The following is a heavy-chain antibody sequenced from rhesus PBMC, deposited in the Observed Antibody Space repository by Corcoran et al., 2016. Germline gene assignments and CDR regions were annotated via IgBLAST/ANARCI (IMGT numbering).Heavy chain of an antibody. Sequence: QLQLQESGPGLVKPSETLSVTCAVSGGSISSSYGSWIRQAPGKGLEWIGYIYGSRSRTNYNPSLKSRVTMSLDTSKNQLSLKLSSVTTADTAVCYCARHLGSYYPFDYWGQGVLVTVSS. CDR2: IYGSRSRT. D-gene: IGHD3-16*01. V-gene: IGHV4-169*01. J-gene: IGHJ4*01. CDR1: GGSISSSY. CDR3: ARHLGSYYPFDY.